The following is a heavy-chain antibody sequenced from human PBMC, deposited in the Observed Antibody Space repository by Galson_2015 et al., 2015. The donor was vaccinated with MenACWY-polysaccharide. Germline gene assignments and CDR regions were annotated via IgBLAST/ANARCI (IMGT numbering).Heavy chain of an antibody. V-gene: IGHV3-74*01. J-gene: IGHJ4*02. CDR2: INYDGRTT. D-gene: IGHD2-15*01. CDR1: GFTFSTSW. Sequence: SLRLSCAASGFTFSTSWMNWVRQVPGKGLVWVSHINYDGRTTSYADSVRGRFTISRDNAKSTLYLQMSSLRAEDTAIYYCVRGYSGGGDYWGQGTLVTVSS. CDR3: VRGYSGGGDY.